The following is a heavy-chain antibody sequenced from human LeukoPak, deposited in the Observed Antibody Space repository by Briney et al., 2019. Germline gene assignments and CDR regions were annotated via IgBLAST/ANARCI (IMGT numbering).Heavy chain of an antibody. J-gene: IGHJ4*02. CDR3: AKDNSGGYYFLDY. D-gene: IGHD3-22*01. CDR2: ISGSGGST. CDR1: GFTFSSYA. Sequence: PGGSLRLSCAASGFTFSSYAISWVRQAPGKGLEWVSVISGSGGSTYYADSVKGRFTISRDNSKNTLYLQMNTLRAEDTAVYYCAKDNSGGYYFLDYWGQGTLVTVSS. V-gene: IGHV3-23*01.